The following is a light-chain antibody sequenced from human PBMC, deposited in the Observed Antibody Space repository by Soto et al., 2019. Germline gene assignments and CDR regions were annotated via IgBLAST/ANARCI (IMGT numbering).Light chain of an antibody. V-gene: IGKV4-1*01. Sequence: DIVMTQSPDSLAVSLGERATINCKASQSVLYSSNNKNYLVWYQQKAGQPPKVLIYWSSTRESGVPDRFSGSGSGTDFTLTISSLQAEDVAVYYCQQYYSTPITFCQGTRLEI. J-gene: IGKJ5*01. CDR1: QSVLYSSNNKNY. CDR2: WSS. CDR3: QQYYSTPIT.